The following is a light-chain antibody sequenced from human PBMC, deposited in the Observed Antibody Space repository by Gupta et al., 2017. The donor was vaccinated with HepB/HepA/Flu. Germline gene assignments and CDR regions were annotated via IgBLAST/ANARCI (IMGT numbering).Light chain of an antibody. J-gene: IGLJ2*01. CDR1: SSAAGDYNY. Sequence: QSALPQPPSFSASPAQPITISCTATSSAAGDYNYVSWYQQYPGKAPKLVIYNVFDRPSGVSHRFSGSKSGNTASLTISGLQAEDEADYYCSSYTNTPTLVVFGGGTKLTVL. CDR2: NVF. CDR3: SSYTNTPTLVV. V-gene: IGLV2-14*03.